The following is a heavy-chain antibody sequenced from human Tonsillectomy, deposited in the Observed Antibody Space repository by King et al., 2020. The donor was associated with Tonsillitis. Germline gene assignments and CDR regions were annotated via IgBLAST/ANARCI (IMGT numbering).Heavy chain of an antibody. Sequence: HVQLVESGAEVKKPGASVKVSCKTSENTFITSGISWVRQAPGQGLEWMGWISAYNGHTNFAQKLQGRLTMTTDKSTSTAYMELTSLRSDDTAVDYCARERGGGDSIEVVDNWGQGTLVTVSS. CDR2: ISAYNGHT. D-gene: IGHD6-19*01. CDR3: ARERGGGDSIEVVDN. V-gene: IGHV1-18*01. CDR1: ENTFITSG. J-gene: IGHJ4*02.